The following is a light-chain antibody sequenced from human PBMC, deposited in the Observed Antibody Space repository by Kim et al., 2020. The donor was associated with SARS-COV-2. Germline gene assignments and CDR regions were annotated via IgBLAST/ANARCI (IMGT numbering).Light chain of an antibody. V-gene: IGLV2-14*03. CDR1: SSDMGAFNY. CDR2: DVS. CDR3: SSYTTANTRL. J-gene: IGLJ1*01. Sequence: SITISCTGTSSDMGAFNYVSWFQQHPARAPKLLIYDVSERPAGISSRFSGSTSGYTSSLTISGLQAEDEDDYYCSSYTTANTRLFGAGTKVTVL.